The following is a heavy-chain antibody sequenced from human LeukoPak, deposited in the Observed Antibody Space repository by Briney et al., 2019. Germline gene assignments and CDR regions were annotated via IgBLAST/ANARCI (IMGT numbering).Heavy chain of an antibody. CDR3: ATGAWFHDYYYYGMDV. CDR1: GYTLTELS. CDR2: FDPEDGET. V-gene: IGHV1-24*01. J-gene: IGHJ6*02. D-gene: IGHD3-10*01. Sequence: ASVTVSCTVSGYTLTELSMHWVRQAPGKGLEWMGGFDPEDGETIYAQKFQGRVTMTEDTSTDTAYMELSSLRSEDTAVYYCATGAWFHDYYYYGMDVWGQGTTVTVSS.